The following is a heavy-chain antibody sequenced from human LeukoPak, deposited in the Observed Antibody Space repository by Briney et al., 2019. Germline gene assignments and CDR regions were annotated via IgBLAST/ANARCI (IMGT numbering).Heavy chain of an antibody. D-gene: IGHD6-13*01. CDR1: GYTFTSYY. V-gene: IGHV1-46*01. CDR2: INPSGGST. J-gene: IGHJ6*02. Sequence: ASVKVSCKAPGYTFTSYYMHWVRQAPGQGLEWMGIINPSGGSTSYAQKFQGRVTMTRDTSTSTVYMELSSLRSEDTAVYYCASERSAAGTSYGMDVWGQGTTVTVSS. CDR3: ASERSAAGTSYGMDV.